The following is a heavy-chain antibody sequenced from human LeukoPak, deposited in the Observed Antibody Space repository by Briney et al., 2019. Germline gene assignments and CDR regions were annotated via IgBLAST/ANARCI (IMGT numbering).Heavy chain of an antibody. CDR1: GGSFSGYY. CDR2: INHSGST. D-gene: IGHD6-19*01. CDR3: ARVEDSSGPNCGMDV. V-gene: IGHV4-34*01. J-gene: IGHJ6*02. Sequence: KPSETLSLTCAVYGGSFSGYYWSWIRQPPGKGLEWIGEINHSGSTNYNPSLKSRVTISVDTSKNQFSLKLSSVTAADTAVYYCARVEDSSGPNCGMDVWGQGTTVTDSS.